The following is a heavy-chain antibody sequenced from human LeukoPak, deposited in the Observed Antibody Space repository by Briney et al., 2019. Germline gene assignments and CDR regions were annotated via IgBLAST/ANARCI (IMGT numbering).Heavy chain of an antibody. Sequence: SETLSLTCAVSGGSISSGSYYWGCIRQPAAKGLEWIGRIYASGSTNYNPSLESRVTISIDTSKNQFSLNLNSVTAADTAVYYCARRRGLGYCSSTSCYHDYWGQGTLVTVSS. D-gene: IGHD2-2*01. CDR1: GGSISSGSYY. J-gene: IGHJ4*02. CDR3: ARRRGLGYCSSTSCYHDY. V-gene: IGHV4-61*02. CDR2: IYASGST.